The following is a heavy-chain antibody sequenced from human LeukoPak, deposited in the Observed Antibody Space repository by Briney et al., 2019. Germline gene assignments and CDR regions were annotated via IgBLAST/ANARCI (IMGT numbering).Heavy chain of an antibody. CDR2: IQSRTDGGTT. J-gene: IGHJ6*03. V-gene: IGHV3-15*01. CDR1: GFTFSNAW. CDR3: TTDIPDTAMVIYVPDYYYYMDV. D-gene: IGHD5-18*01. Sequence: GGSLRLSCAASGFTFSNAWMSWVRQAPGKGLEWVGRIQSRTDGGTTDYAAPVKGRFTISRDDSKNTLYLQMNNLKTEDTAVYYCTTDIPDTAMVIYVPDYYYYMDVWGKGTTVTVSS.